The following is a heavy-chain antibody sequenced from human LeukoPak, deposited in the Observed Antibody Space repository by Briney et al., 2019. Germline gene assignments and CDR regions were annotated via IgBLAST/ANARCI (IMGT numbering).Heavy chain of an antibody. CDR3: ARDLGSSGWTPGEFDY. V-gene: IGHV6-1*01. D-gene: IGHD6-19*01. CDR2: TYYRSKWYN. Sequence: SQTLLLTCAISGDSVSSNSAAWNWIRQSPSRGLEWLGRTYYRSKWYNDYAVSVKSRITINPDTSKNQFSLQLNSVTPEDTAVYYCARDLGSSGWTPGEFDYWGQGTLVTVST. J-gene: IGHJ4*02. CDR1: GDSVSSNSAA.